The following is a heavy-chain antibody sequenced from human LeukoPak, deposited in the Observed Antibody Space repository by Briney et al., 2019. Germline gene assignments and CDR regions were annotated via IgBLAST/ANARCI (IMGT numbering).Heavy chain of an antibody. V-gene: IGHV4-39*01. D-gene: IGHD3-3*01. J-gene: IGHJ4*02. CDR1: GGSISTSAYY. CDR2: IYYSGNT. CDR3: QSRYLEWLLEY. Sequence: SETLSLTCIVSGGSISTSAYYWGWIRQPPGEGLQWIGSIYYSGNTYYNSSLKSRVTISVDTSTSQFSLRLSSVTAADTAVYYCQSRYLEWLLEYWGQGTLVTVSS.